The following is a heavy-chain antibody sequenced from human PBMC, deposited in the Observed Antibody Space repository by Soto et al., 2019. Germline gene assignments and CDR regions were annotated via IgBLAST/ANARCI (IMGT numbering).Heavy chain of an antibody. CDR1: GFSLSTIGVR. Sequence: SGPTLVNPTQTLTLTCTFSGFSLSTIGVRVTWIRQPPGKALEWLARLDWDDDKFYSTSLKTRLTISKDPSKNQVVLTITNMDPVDTATYFCARHYYDCSGYYLFDYWGQGTLVTVSS. D-gene: IGHD3-22*01. V-gene: IGHV2-70*04. J-gene: IGHJ4*02. CDR3: ARHYYDCSGYYLFDY. CDR2: LDWDDDK.